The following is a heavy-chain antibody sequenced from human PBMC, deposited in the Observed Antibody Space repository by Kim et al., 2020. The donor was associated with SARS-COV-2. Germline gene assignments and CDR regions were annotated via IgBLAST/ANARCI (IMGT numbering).Heavy chain of an antibody. J-gene: IGHJ5*02. CDR2: IYYSGST. D-gene: IGHD1-20*01. CDR1: GGSISSGGYY. Sequence: SETLSLTCTVSGGSISSGGYYWSWIRQHPGKGLEWIGYIYYSGSTYYNPSLKSRVTISVDTSKNQFSLKLSSVTAADTAVYYCARNCYAELIWYNWNENWFDPWGQGTLVTVSS. V-gene: IGHV4-31*03. CDR3: ARNCYAELIWYNWNENWFDP.